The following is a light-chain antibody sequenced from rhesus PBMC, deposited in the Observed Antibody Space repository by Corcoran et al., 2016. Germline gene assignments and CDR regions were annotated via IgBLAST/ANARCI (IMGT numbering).Light chain of an antibody. V-gene: IGKV1-94*01. CDR2: TAS. CDR1: QGITKD. CDR3: LQDDSAPLT. J-gene: IGKJ4*01. Sequence: DIQMTQSPSSLSASVGDRVTVTCRASQGITKDLSWYQQKSGKAPTLLIYTASSLQTGVSSRLSGSGSGTDFTLTISSLQPEDVATYYWLQDDSAPLTFGGGTKVEIK.